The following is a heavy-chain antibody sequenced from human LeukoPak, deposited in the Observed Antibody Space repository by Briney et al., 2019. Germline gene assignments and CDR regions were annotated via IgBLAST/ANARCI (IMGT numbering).Heavy chain of an antibody. J-gene: IGHJ6*02. D-gene: IGHD1-7*01. CDR3: ARPAKLRYYYGMDV. CDR2: ISSSSSTI. CDR1: GFTFSSYS. V-gene: IGHV3-48*01. Sequence: GGSLRLSCAASGFTFSSYSMNWVRQAPGKGLEWVSYISSSSSTIYYADSVKGRFTISRDNAKNSLYLQMNSLRAEDTAVYYCARPAKLRYYYGMDVWGQGTTVTVSS.